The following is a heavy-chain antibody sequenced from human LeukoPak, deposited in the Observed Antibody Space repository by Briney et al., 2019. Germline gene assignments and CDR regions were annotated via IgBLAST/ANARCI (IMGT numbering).Heavy chain of an antibody. V-gene: IGHV1-8*01. D-gene: IGHD3-16*01. J-gene: IGHJ4*02. Sequence: ASVKFSCKASGYTFTSYDINWVRQATGQGLEWMGWMNPNSGNTGYAQKFQGRVTMTRNTSISTAYMELSSLRSEDTAVYYCARGALRYYDYVWGSYCPDYWGQGTLVTVSS. CDR2: MNPNSGNT. CDR1: GYTFTSYD. CDR3: ARGALRYYDYVWGSYCPDY.